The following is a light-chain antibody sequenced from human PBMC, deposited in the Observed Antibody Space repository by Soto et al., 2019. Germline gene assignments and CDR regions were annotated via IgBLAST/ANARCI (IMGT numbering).Light chain of an antibody. V-gene: IGKV3-11*01. Sequence: EIVLTQSPATLSLSPGERATLSCRASPTVSSSLAWYQQKPGQAPRLLIYEVSNRATGITARFSGSGSGADFTLTISSLEPGDFALYYCQQHINWPLTFGGGTKV. CDR2: EVS. J-gene: IGKJ4*01. CDR1: PTVSSS. CDR3: QQHINWPLT.